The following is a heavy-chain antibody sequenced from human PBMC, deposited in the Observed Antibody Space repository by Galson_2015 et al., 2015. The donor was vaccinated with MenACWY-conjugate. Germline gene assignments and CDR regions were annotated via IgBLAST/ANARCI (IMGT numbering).Heavy chain of an antibody. D-gene: IGHD1-1*01. Sequence: SLRLSCAASGFLFSTYAMTWVRQAPGKGLEWVSAISSSSGATTYYADSVKGRFTISRDNSRNTLSLQMDRLSAEDTAVYYCANMAVLTTSAFDFWGQGTLVTVSS. J-gene: IGHJ4*02. CDR1: GFLFSTYA. CDR2: ISSSSGATT. V-gene: IGHV3-23*01. CDR3: ANMAVLTTSAFDF.